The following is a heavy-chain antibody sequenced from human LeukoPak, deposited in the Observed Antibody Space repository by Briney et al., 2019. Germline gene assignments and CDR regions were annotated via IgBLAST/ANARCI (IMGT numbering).Heavy chain of an antibody. CDR1: GDSIISSTYY. V-gene: IGHV4-39*01. J-gene: IGHJ4*02. D-gene: IGHD6-19*01. Sequence: PSETLSLTCAVSGDSIISSTYYWGWIRQPPGKGLEWIGSLYYSGSTYYNPSLRSRVTISVDTSKNQLSLKVTSVTAADTAVYYCAGRDVSSGRFGLDYWGQGTLVTVSS. CDR2: LYYSGST. CDR3: AGRDVSSGRFGLDY.